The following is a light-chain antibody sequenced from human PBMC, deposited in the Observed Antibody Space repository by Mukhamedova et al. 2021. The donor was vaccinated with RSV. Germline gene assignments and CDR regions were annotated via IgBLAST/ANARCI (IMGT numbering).Light chain of an antibody. V-gene: IGKV3-20*01. J-gene: IGKJ1*01. CDR2: SAS. Sequence: YQHKRGQAPRLLIYSASNRVAGIPDRISGSGSGTEFTLTISSLEPEDFAVYFCQYYGSSPRTFGQGTKVEIK. CDR3: QYYGSSPRT.